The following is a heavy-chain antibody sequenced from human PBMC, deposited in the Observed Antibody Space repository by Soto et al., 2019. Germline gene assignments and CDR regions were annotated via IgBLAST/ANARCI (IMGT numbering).Heavy chain of an antibody. J-gene: IGHJ4*02. Sequence: QVQLQESGPGLVKPSQTLSLTCTVSGGSISSGNYYWSWIRQPPGKGLEWIGFISYSGTTHYSASLRSRVSISVDTSKNQFSLDLSSVTAADTAVYYCATMGTPATGLYYFDYWGQGTLVTVSS. V-gene: IGHV4-30-4*01. CDR3: ATMGTPATGLYYFDY. D-gene: IGHD1-7*01. CDR2: ISYSGTT. CDR1: GGSISSGNYY.